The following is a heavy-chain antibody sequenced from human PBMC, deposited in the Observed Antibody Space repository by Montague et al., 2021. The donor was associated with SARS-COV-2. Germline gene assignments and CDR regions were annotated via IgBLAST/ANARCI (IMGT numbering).Heavy chain of an antibody. CDR2: IYYSGST. V-gene: IGHV4-61*08. Sequence: SETLSLTCTVSGGSVSSGGYYWSWIRQPPGKGLEWIGCIYYSGSTNYNPSLKSRVTISLDTSENQFSLKLTSVTAADTAVYYCARVSLAAAATRSDYWGQGTLVTVSS. CDR1: GGSVSSGGYY. D-gene: IGHD6-13*01. CDR3: ARVSLAAAATRSDY. J-gene: IGHJ4*02.